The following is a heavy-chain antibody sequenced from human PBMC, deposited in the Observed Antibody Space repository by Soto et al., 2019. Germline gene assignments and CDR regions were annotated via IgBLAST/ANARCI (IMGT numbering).Heavy chain of an antibody. D-gene: IGHD3-22*01. J-gene: IGHJ3*02. V-gene: IGHV3-23*01. CDR2: ISGSGASA. CDR3: AKGKSSVYGAFDI. CDR1: GFTFSSYG. Sequence: PGGSLRLSCAASGFTFSSYGMSWVRQAPGKGLEWVSGISGSGASAYYEDAVKGRFTISRYNYMNTLYLQMNSLRVEDTALYYCAKGKSSVYGAFDIWGRGTMVTVSS.